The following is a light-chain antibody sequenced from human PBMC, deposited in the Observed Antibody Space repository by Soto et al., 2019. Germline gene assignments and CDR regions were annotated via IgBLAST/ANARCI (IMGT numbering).Light chain of an antibody. Sequence: QSALTQPASVSGSPGQSITISCTGTSSNIGAGYGVHWYQQLPGRAPKLLIHNYVNRPSGVPDRFSGSKSGTSASLAITGLQGEDEGDYYCQSYDSNLSGSLFGGGTKVTVL. CDR2: NYV. J-gene: IGLJ2*01. CDR1: SSNIGAGYG. CDR3: QSYDSNLSGSL. V-gene: IGLV1-40*01.